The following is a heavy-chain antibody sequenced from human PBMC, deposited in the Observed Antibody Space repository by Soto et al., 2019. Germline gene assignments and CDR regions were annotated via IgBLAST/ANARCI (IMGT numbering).Heavy chain of an antibody. V-gene: IGHV4-59*02. D-gene: IGHD4-17*01. CDR2: IAYSGGT. J-gene: IGHJ4*02. CDR1: GGSVSGYY. CDR3: ARLSDYSVPDS. Sequence: QVQLQESGPGLVKPSETLSLTCTVSGGSVSGYYWTWIRQPPGKGLEWIAFIAYSGGTNYNPSLKSRVTISLDKSNNHFSLRLTSVTTADTAVYYCARLSDYSVPDSWGQGTMVTVSS.